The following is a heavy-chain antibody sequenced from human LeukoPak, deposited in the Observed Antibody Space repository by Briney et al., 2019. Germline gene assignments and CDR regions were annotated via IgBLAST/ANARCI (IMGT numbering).Heavy chain of an antibody. Sequence: PGGSLRLSCAASGFTFSSYGMSWVRQAPGKGLEWVAFIRYDGSNKYYADSVKGRFTISRDNSKNTLYLQMNSLRAEDTAVYYCAKDLGGYYYYYMDVWGKGTTVTISS. CDR1: GFTFSSYG. CDR2: IRYDGSNK. V-gene: IGHV3-30*02. J-gene: IGHJ6*03. CDR3: AKDLGGYYYYYMDV.